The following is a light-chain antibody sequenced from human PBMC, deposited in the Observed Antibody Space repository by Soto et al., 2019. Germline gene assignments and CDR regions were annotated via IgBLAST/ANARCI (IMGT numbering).Light chain of an antibody. CDR3: ASYSSSTTGVV. J-gene: IGLJ2*01. V-gene: IGLV2-14*03. Sequence: QSVLTQPASVSGSPGQSITISCTGTSSDVGGYNYVSWYQHHPGKAPKFIIYDVVNWPSGISTRFSASKSGNTASLTISGLQADDEAHYYCASYSSSTTGVVFGGGTKVTVL. CDR2: DVV. CDR1: SSDVGGYNY.